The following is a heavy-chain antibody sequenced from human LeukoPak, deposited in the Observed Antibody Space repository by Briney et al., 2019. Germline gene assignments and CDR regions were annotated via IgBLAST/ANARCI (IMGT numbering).Heavy chain of an antibody. V-gene: IGHV4-34*01. D-gene: IGHD6-6*01. CDR2: INHSGST. Sequence: SEPLSLTCAVYGGSFSGYYWSWIRQPPGKGLEWIGEINHSGSTNYNPSLKSRVTISVDTSKNQFSLKLSSVTAADTAVYYCARYFHKAALDYWGQGTLVTVSS. CDR1: GGSFSGYY. CDR3: ARYFHKAALDY. J-gene: IGHJ4*02.